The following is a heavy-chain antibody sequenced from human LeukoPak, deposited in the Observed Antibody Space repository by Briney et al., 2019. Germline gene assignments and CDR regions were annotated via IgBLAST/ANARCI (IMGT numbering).Heavy chain of an antibody. J-gene: IGHJ5*02. Sequence: ASVKVSCKSSGYTFSGYYMHWVRQAPGQGLEWVGWINPNSGGTNYAQKFQGRVTMTRDTSISTAYMELNSLRSDDTAVYYCAALPWFGELSPWGQGTLVTVSS. V-gene: IGHV1-2*02. CDR3: AALPWFGELSP. CDR2: INPNSGGT. CDR1: GYTFSGYY. D-gene: IGHD3-10*01.